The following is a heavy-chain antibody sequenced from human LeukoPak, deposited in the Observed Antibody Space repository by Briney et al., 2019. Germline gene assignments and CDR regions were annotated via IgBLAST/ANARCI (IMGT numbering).Heavy chain of an antibody. CDR1: GFPFSSYS. D-gene: IGHD2-21*01. CDR2: LSPRGGLS. J-gene: IGHJ4*02. V-gene: IGHV3-23*01. CDR3: ARVAPGHDIGRGYFDY. Sequence: PGGSLRLSCSASGFPFSSYSMSWVRQGPGKGLQWVSGLSPRGGLSYYADSVKGRFTISRDNAKNSLYLQMNSLRAEDTAVYYCARVAPGHDIGRGYFDYWGQGTLVTTSS.